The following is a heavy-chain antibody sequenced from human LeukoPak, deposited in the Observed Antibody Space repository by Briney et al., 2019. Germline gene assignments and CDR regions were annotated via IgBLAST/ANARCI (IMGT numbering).Heavy chain of an antibody. CDR2: ISTKSGYI. D-gene: IGHD3-22*01. V-gene: IGHV3-21*01. Sequence: GGSLRLSCAASGFTFSSYSMNWVRQAPGKGLEWVSSISTKSGYIYYADSVKGRFTISRDNAENSLYLQMNSLRAEDTAVYYCAGGEYDFDISGRRIDYWGQGTLVTVSS. CDR3: AGGEYDFDISGRRIDY. CDR1: GFTFSSYS. J-gene: IGHJ4*02.